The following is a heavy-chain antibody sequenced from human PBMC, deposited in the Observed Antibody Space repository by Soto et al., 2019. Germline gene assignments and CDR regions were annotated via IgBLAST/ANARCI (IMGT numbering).Heavy chain of an antibody. CDR2: IIPIFGTA. CDR1: GGTFSSYA. V-gene: IGHV1-69*13. D-gene: IGHD5-12*01. CDR3: ASEGPSGYDYVGWFDP. Sequence: SVKVSCKASGGTFSSYAISWVRQAPGHGLEWMGGIIPIFGTANYAQKFQGRVTITADESTSTAYMELSSLRSEDTAVYYCASEGPSGYDYVGWFDPWGQGTLVTVSS. J-gene: IGHJ5*02.